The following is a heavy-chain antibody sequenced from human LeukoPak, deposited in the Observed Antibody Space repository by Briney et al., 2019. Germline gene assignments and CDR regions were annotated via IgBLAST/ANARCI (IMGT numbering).Heavy chain of an antibody. D-gene: IGHD6-19*01. CDR2: ITTTSKYR. V-gene: IGHV3-21*01. CDR1: GFNFNNYA. CDR3: VRSEKWLIRKGYFYFYMGV. Sequence: GGSLRLSCAASGFNFNNYAMNWVRQAPGKGLEWVSSITTTSKYRHYADSVKGRFTVSRDNTNRTLFLEMNSLGAEDTALYYCVRSEKWLIRKGYFYFYMGVWGKGTTVTVSS. J-gene: IGHJ6*03.